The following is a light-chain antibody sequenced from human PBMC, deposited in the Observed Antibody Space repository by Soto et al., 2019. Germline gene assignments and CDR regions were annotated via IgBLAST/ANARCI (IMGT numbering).Light chain of an antibody. CDR1: QSVSSSY. CDR3: QQYGSSRT. Sequence: EIVLTQSPGTLSLSPGERATLPCRASQSVSSSYLAWYQQKPDQAPRLLIYGASSRATGIPDRFSGSGSGTDFTLTISRLEPEDFAVYYCQQYGSSRTFGQGTKVDI. CDR2: GAS. V-gene: IGKV3-20*01. J-gene: IGKJ1*01.